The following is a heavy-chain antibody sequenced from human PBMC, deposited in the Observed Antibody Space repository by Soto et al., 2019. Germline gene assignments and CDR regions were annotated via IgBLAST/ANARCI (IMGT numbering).Heavy chain of an antibody. CDR1: GYTFTSYY. CDR3: ARDRYKSSYYYYYGMDV. Sequence: QVQLVQSGAEVKKPGASVKVSCKASGYTFTSYYMHWVRQAPGQGLEWMAIINPSGGSTSYAQKFQGRVTMTRDTSTSTVYMELSSLRSEDTAVYYCARDRYKSSYYYYYGMDVWGQGTTVTVSS. J-gene: IGHJ6*02. V-gene: IGHV1-46*01. D-gene: IGHD3-16*02. CDR2: INPSGGST.